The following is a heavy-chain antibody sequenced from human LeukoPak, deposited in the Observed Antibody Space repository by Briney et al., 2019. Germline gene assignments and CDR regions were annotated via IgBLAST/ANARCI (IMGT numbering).Heavy chain of an antibody. CDR2: INPNSGGT. D-gene: IGHD3-22*01. CDR1: GYTFTSYG. V-gene: IGHV1-2*02. J-gene: IGHJ5*02. Sequence: ASVKVSCKASGYTFTSYGISWVRQAPGQGLEWMGWINPNSGGTNYAQKFQGRVTMTRDTSISTAYMELSRLRSDDTAVYYCARGYYDSSGYYQNWFDPWGQGTLVTVSS. CDR3: ARGYYDSSGYYQNWFDP.